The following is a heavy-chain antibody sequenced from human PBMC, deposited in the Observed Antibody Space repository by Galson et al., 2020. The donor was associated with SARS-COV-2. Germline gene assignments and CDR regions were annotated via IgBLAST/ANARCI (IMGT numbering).Heavy chain of an antibody. CDR1: GGSISSYY. D-gene: IGHD3-9*01. Sequence: SETLSLTCTVSGGSISSYYWSWIRQPAGKGLEWIGRIYTSGSTNYNPSLKSRVTMSVDTSKNQFSLKLGSVTAADTAVYYCARDVRYFDWLFEGNWFDPWGQGTLVTVSS. V-gene: IGHV4-4*07. CDR2: IYTSGST. J-gene: IGHJ5*02. CDR3: ARDVRYFDWLFEGNWFDP.